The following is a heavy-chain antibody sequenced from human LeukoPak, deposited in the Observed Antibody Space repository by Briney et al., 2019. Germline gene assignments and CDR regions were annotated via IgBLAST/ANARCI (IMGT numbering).Heavy chain of an antibody. CDR2: ISSSSSYI. CDR3: AREEGCSSTSCYMDY. CDR1: GFTFSSYS. D-gene: IGHD2-2*02. J-gene: IGHJ4*02. V-gene: IGHV3-21*01. Sequence: GGSLRLSCAASGFTFSSYSMNWVRQAPGKGLEWVSSISSSSSYIYYADSVKGRFTISRDNAKNSLYLQMNSPRAEDTAVYYCAREEGCSSTSCYMDYWGQGSLVTVSS.